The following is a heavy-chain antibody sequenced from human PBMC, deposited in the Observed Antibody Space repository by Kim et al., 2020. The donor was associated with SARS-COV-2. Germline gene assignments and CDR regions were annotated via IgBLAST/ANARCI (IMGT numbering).Heavy chain of an antibody. J-gene: IGHJ5*02. CDR1: GGSISSYY. CDR2: IYYSGST. CDR3: ARLFRYSSSWNNWFDP. D-gene: IGHD6-13*01. V-gene: IGHV4-59*08. Sequence: SETLSLTCTVSGGSISSYYWSWIRQPPGKGLEWIGYIYYSGSTNYNPSLKSRVTISVDTSKNQFSLKLSSVTAADTAVYYCARLFRYSSSWNNWFDPWG.